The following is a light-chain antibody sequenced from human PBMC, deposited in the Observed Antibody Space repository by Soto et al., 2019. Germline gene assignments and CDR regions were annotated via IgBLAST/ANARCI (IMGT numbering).Light chain of an antibody. J-gene: IGKJ1*01. Sequence: DIQMTQSPSTLSASAGDRVTITCRASQSISSWLAWYQQKPGKAPKVLIYKASSLESGVPSRFSGSGSGTEFTLTISSLQPDDFATYYCQQYNSYWTFGQGTKVEIK. CDR1: QSISSW. CDR3: QQYNSYWT. CDR2: KAS. V-gene: IGKV1-5*03.